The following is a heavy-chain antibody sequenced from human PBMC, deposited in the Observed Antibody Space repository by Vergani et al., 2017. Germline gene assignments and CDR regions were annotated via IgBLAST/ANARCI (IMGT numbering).Heavy chain of an antibody. D-gene: IGHD5-18*01. CDR2: ISSNGGST. Sequence: EVQLVESGEGLVQPGGSLRLSCAASGFTFSSYAMHWVRQAPGKGLEYVSAISSNGGSTYYADSVKGRFTISRDNSKNTLYLQMGSLRAEDTAVYYCARDIHRYGYTKAEYNWFDPWGQGTLVTVSS. J-gene: IGHJ5*02. CDR1: GFTFSSYA. V-gene: IGHV3-64*02. CDR3: ARDIHRYGYTKAEYNWFDP.